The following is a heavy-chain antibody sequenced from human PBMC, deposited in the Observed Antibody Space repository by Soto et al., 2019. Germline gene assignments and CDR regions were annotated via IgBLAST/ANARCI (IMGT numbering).Heavy chain of an antibody. CDR1: GGSITSDIFY. CDR2: IYYSGST. V-gene: IGHV4-30-4*08. CDR3: ARGVPYSLRSDYYFDY. J-gene: IGHJ4*02. D-gene: IGHD3-3*01. Sequence: PSETLSLTCTVSGGSITSDIFYWGWTRQPPGKGLEWIGYIYYSGSTYYNPSLKSRLTISVDTSKNQFSLKLSSVTAADTAVYYCARGVPYSLRSDYYFDYWGQGTLVTISS.